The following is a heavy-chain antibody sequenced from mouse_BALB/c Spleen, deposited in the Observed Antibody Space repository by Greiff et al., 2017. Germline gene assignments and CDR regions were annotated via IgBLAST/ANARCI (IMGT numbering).Heavy chain of an antibody. Sequence: DVHLVESGAGLVKPGGSLKLSCAASGFTFSSYTMSWVRQTPEKRLEWVATISSGGSYTYYPDSVKGRFTISRDNAKNTLYLQMSSLKSEDTAMYYCTREGSRAWFAYWGQGTLVTVSA. D-gene: IGHD1-1*01. CDR2: ISSGGSYT. V-gene: IGHV5-6-4*01. CDR1: GFTFSSYT. J-gene: IGHJ3*01. CDR3: TREGSRAWFAY.